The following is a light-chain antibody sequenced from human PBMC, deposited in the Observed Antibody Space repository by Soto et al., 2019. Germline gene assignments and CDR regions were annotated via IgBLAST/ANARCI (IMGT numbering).Light chain of an antibody. CDR3: QQYDSSWT. CDR1: QSISTW. Sequence: DIQMTQSPSILPASIGDRVTITCRASQSISTWLAWYQQKAGKGPRLLVYKASSSQTGVPSRFSGSGSGTEFTLTISSLQPDDFATYYCQQYDSSWTFGQGTKVDIK. CDR2: KAS. V-gene: IGKV1-5*03. J-gene: IGKJ1*01.